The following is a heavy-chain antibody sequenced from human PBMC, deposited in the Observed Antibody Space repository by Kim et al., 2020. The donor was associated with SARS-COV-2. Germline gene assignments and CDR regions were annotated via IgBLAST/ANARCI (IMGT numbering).Heavy chain of an antibody. CDR2: ISGSGGST. CDR1: GFTFSSYA. CDR3: AKDWGGILTGYYKAY. D-gene: IGHD3-9*01. V-gene: IGHV3-23*01. Sequence: GGSLRLSCAASGFTFSSYAMSWVRQAPGKGLEWVSAISGSGGSTYYADSVKGRFTISRDNSKNTLYLQMNSLRAEDTAVYYCAKDWGGILTGYYKAYWGQGTLVTVSS. J-gene: IGHJ4*02.